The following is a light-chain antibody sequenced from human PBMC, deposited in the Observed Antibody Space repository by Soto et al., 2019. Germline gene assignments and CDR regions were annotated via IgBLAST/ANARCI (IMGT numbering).Light chain of an antibody. V-gene: IGLV2-14*01. Sequence: QSVLTQPAAVSGSPGQSITISCTGTSSDIGNYYNYVSWYQQHPGKAPKVVIYVVTNRPSGVSSRFSGSKSGSTASLTISGLQAEDEADYYCLSYTTIATYISGTATKVTV. J-gene: IGLJ1*01. CDR3: LSYTTIATYI. CDR2: VVT. CDR1: SSDIGNYYNY.